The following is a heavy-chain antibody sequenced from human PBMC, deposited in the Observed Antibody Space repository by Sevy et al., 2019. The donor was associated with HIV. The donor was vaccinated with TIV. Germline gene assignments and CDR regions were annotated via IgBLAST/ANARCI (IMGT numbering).Heavy chain of an antibody. V-gene: IGHV3-7*01. CDR2: INQDGSGK. CDR1: GFTFSSYW. D-gene: IGHD4-4*01. CDR3: ARDPFSKADY. J-gene: IGHJ4*02. Sequence: GGSLRLSCAGSGFTFSSYWMSWVRQAPGKGLEWVANINQDGSGKNYVYSVKGRFTSSRDNAKNSLYIQMSSFRAEDTAVYYWARDPFSKADYWGQGTLVTVSS.